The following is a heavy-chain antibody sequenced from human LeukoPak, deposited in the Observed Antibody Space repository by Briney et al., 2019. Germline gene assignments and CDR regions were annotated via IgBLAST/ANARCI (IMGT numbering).Heavy chain of an antibody. CDR2: TVGSGDIT. CDR3: AKRNDFWSGYYTDY. CDR1: GFTFSSYA. D-gene: IGHD3-3*01. J-gene: IGHJ4*02. V-gene: IGHV3-23*01. Sequence: GGSLRLSCAASGFTFSSYALSWVRQAPGKGLEWVSTTVGSGDITYYADSVKGRFTISRDNSKNTLYLQMNCQRAEDTAVYYCAKRNDFWSGYYTDYWGQGTLVTVSS.